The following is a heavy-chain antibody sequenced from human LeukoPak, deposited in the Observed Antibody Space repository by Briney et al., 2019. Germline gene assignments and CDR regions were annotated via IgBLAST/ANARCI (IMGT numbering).Heavy chain of an antibody. CDR1: GFTFSGHW. CDR2: DGSGT. J-gene: IGHJ3*02. CDR3: ARGLGPTYYYDSSGYRGDAFDI. V-gene: IGHV3-74*01. D-gene: IGHD3-22*01. Sequence: GGSLRLSCAVSGFTFSGHWMFWVRQAPGKGLEWVSSDGSGTGYTDSVKGRFTVSRDNARNTLYLQMNSLRAEDTAVYYCARGLGPTYYYDSSGYRGDAFDIWGQGTMVTVSS.